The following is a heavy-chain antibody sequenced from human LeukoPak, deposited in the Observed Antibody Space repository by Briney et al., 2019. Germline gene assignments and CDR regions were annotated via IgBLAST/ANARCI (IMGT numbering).Heavy chain of an antibody. Sequence: GGSLRLSCAASGFTVSNNGLSWFRQAPGKGLEWVSDISGSGGSTYYADSVKGRFTVSRDNSKNTLYLQMNSLRAEDTAVSYATGHGSSSYWGQGTLVTVSS. CDR2: ISGSGGST. V-gene: IGHV3-23*01. J-gene: IGHJ4*02. CDR1: GFTVSNNG. CDR3: TGHGSSSY. D-gene: IGHD6-13*01.